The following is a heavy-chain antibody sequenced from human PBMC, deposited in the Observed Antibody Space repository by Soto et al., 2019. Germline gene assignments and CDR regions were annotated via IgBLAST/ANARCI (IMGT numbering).Heavy chain of an antibody. CDR2: IIPIFGTA. Sequence: SVKVSCKASGGTFSSYAISWVRQAPGQGLEWMGGIIPIFGTANYAQKFQGRVTITADESTSTAYMELSSLRAEDTAVYYCARFYYDSSGYLPSPYYYYYGMDVWGQGTTVTVSS. CDR3: ARFYYDSSGYLPSPYYYYYGMDV. V-gene: IGHV1-69*13. CDR1: GGTFSSYA. D-gene: IGHD3-22*01. J-gene: IGHJ6*02.